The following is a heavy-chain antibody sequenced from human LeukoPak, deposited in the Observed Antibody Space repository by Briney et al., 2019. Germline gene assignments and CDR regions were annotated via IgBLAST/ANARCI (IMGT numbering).Heavy chain of an antibody. D-gene: IGHD2-2*01. Sequence: GGSLRLSCAASGFTFSSYGMHWVRQAPGKGLEWVAFIRYDGSNKYYADSVKGRFTISRDNSKNTLYLQMNSLRAEDTAVYYCAKEPANHYCSSTSCPLLGYWGQGTLVTVSS. V-gene: IGHV3-30*02. CDR2: IRYDGSNK. CDR3: AKEPANHYCSSTSCPLLGY. J-gene: IGHJ4*02. CDR1: GFTFSSYG.